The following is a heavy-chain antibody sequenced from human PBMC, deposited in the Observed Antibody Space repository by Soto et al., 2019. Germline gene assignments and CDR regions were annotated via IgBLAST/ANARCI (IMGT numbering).Heavy chain of an antibody. V-gene: IGHV4-31*03. J-gene: IGHJ4*02. D-gene: IGHD3-22*01. CDR3: ARESDDSSGLTGIDY. CDR1: GGSISSGGYY. Sequence: PSETLSLTCTVSGGSISSGGYYWSWIRQHPGKGLEWIGYIYYSGSTYYNPSLKSRVTISVDTSKNQFSLKLSSVTAADTAVYYCARESDDSSGLTGIDYWGQGTLVPVSS. CDR2: IYYSGST.